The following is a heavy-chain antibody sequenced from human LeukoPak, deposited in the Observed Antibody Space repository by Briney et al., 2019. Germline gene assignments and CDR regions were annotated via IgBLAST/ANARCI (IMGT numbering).Heavy chain of an antibody. CDR2: ISGSGGST. CDR3: AKATGYCSSTSCYMGGFDY. CDR1: GFTFSSYA. V-gene: IGHV3-23*01. D-gene: IGHD2-2*02. Sequence: GGSLRLYCAASGFTFSSYAMSWVRQAPGKGLEWVSAISGSGGSTYYADSVKGRFTISRDNSKNTLYLQMNSLRAEDTAVYYCAKATGYCSSTSCYMGGFDYWGQGTLVTVSS. J-gene: IGHJ4*02.